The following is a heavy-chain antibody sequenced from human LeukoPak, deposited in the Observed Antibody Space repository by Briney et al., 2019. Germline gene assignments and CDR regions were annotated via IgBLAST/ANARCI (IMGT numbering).Heavy chain of an antibody. CDR2: IWYDRSNK. CDR3: AKDPGYYYYMDV. J-gene: IGHJ6*03. CDR1: GFTFSGYG. V-gene: IGHV3-33*06. Sequence: GRSLRLSCAASGFTFSGYGMHWVRQAPGKGLEWVAVIWYDRSNKYYADSVKGRFTISRGNSKNTLYLQMNSLRAEDTAVYYCAKDPGYYYYMDVWGKGTTVTVSS.